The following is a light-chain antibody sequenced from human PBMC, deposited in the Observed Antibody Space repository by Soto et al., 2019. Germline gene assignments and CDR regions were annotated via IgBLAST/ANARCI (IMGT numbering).Light chain of an antibody. CDR1: QNISSN. CDR3: QQYNNWPPFT. Sequence: EVVLTPCPGTLSVSPGERATLFCRASQNISSNLAWYQQKPGQAPRLLIYATSTRAPGIPARFSGSGSGTEFTLTISSLQSEDFAVYHCQQYNNWPPFTFGPGTKVDIK. CDR2: ATS. V-gene: IGKV3-15*01. J-gene: IGKJ3*01.